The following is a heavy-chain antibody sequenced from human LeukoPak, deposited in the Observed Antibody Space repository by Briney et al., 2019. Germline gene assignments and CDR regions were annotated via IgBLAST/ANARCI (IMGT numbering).Heavy chain of an antibody. J-gene: IGHJ5*02. CDR2: ISNGKT. V-gene: IGHV3-23*01. Sequence: GGSLRLSCAASGFPFSRQAMSWVRQPPGKGLEWVAAISNGKTYYADSVRGRFAISRDDSTNTVYLHMNSLRDEDTALYHCVREAGYCAPVCVKTNWFDPWGQGTLVTVSS. CDR1: GFPFSRQA. CDR3: VREAGYCAPVCVKTNWFDP. D-gene: IGHD2-15*01.